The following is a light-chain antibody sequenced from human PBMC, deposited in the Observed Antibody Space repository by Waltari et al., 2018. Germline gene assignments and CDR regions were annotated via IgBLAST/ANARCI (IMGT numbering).Light chain of an antibody. J-gene: IGKJ1*01. CDR2: GAS. CDR3: QHYVRLPAT. Sequence: EIVLTQSPGTLSLSPGERATLSCRASQSVRGSLAWYQQKAGQAPRLLIYGASSRPTGIPDRFSGSGSGTDFSLTISRLGPEDFAVYYCQHYVRLPATFGQGTKVEI. CDR1: QSVRGS. V-gene: IGKV3-20*01.